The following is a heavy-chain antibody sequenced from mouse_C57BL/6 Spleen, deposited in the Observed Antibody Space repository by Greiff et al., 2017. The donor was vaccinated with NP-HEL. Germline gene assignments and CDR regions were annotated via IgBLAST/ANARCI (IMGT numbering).Heavy chain of an antibody. V-gene: IGHV1-64*01. J-gene: IGHJ2*01. CDR1: GYTFTSYW. CDR2: IHPNSGST. CDR3: ARITTVVATDYFDY. D-gene: IGHD1-1*01. Sequence: QVQLQQPGAELVKPGASVKLSCKASGYTFTSYWMHWVKQRPGQGLEWIGMIHPNSGSTNYNEKFKSKATLTGDQSSSTAYMQLSSLTSEDSAVYYCARITTVVATDYFDYWGQGTTLTVSS.